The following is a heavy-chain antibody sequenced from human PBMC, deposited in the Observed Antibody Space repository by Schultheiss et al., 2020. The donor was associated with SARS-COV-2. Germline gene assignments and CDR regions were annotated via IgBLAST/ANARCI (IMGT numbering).Heavy chain of an antibody. CDR1: GFTFDDYA. D-gene: IGHD6-19*01. Sequence: GGSLRLSCAASGFTFDDYAMHWVRQAPGKGLVWVSRINSDGSSTSYADSVKGRFTISRDNAKNTLYLQMNSLRAEDTALYYCARDIAVAPYYYGMDVWGQGTTVTVSS. J-gene: IGHJ6*02. V-gene: IGHV3-74*01. CDR2: INSDGSST. CDR3: ARDIAVAPYYYGMDV.